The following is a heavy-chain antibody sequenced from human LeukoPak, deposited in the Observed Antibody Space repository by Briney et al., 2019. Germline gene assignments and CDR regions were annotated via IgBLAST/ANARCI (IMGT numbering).Heavy chain of an antibody. CDR1: GYTFSSYH. CDR3: ARGVGATAVFDI. J-gene: IGHJ3*02. V-gene: IGHV1-2*02. CDR2: INPKSGGS. D-gene: IGHD1-26*01. Sequence: ASVKVSCKASGYTFSSYHVHWVRQAPGQGLEWMGWINPKSGGSNYAQKFLGRVTMTRDTSISTAYMELSRLRSDDTAVYYCARGVGATAVFDIWGQGTMVTVSS.